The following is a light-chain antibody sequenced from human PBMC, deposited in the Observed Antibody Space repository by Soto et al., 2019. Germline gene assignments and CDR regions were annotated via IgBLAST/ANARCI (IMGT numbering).Light chain of an antibody. Sequence: EIVGTQSPGTLSLSPGERATLSCRASQSVSISYLAWYQQKPGQAPRLLIYGASSRATGIPARFSGSGSGTDFTLTISRLEPEDFAVYYCPQYGSSTGTFGQGTKVDI. V-gene: IGKV3-20*01. J-gene: IGKJ1*01. CDR2: GAS. CDR1: QSVSISY. CDR3: PQYGSSTGT.